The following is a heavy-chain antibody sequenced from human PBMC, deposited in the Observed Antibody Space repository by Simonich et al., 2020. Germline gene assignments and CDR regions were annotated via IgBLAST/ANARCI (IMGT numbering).Heavy chain of an antibody. V-gene: IGHV4-34*01. Sequence: QVQLQPWGAGLLKPSETLSLTCAVFGGSFSGYYWRWILQPPGTGLEWIGEINHSGSTNYNPSLKSRVTISVDTYKIQFSLKLSSVTAAYTAVYYCANVGALNDYWGQGTLVTVSS. CDR2: INHSGST. J-gene: IGHJ4*02. CDR1: GGSFSGYY. CDR3: ANVGALNDY. D-gene: IGHD3-16*01.